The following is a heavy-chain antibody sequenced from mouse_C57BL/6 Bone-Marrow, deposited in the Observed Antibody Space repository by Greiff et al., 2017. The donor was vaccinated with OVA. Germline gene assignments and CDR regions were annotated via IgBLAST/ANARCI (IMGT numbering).Heavy chain of an antibody. Sequence: QVQLKQSGAELVRPGTSVKMSCTASGYTFTNYWIGWAKQRPGHGLEWIGAIYPGGGYTTYNEKFKGKATLTADKSSSTAYMKIAIMAYESAANYYFALTAVVPYAMDYWGQGTSVTVSS. D-gene: IGHD1-1*01. CDR1: GYTFTNYW. V-gene: IGHV1-63*01. CDR3: ALTAVVPYAMDY. CDR2: IYPGGGYT. J-gene: IGHJ4*01.